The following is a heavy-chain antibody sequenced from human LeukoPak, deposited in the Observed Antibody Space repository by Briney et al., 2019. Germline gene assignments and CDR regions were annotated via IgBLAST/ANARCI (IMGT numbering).Heavy chain of an antibody. CDR1: GGSISSYY. V-gene: IGHV4-59*01. CDR3: ASNPYGSGSYLIY. D-gene: IGHD3-10*01. J-gene: IGHJ4*02. Sequence: SETLSLTCTVSGGSISSYYWSWIRQPPGKGQEWIGYIYYSGSTNYNPSLKSRVTISVDTSKNQFSLKLSSVTAADTAVYYCASNPYGSGSYLIYWGQGTLVTVSS. CDR2: IYYSGST.